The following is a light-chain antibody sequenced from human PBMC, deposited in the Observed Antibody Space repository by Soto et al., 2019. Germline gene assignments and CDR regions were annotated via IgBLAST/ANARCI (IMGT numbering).Light chain of an antibody. CDR2: KAS. V-gene: IGKV1-5*03. CDR3: LQYNSYAWT. J-gene: IGKJ1*01. Sequence: DIPMTQSPSTLSASVGATVTITCRASQSFSNWLAWYQQKPGKAPKFLIYKASTFDSGVPSRFSGSGSGTECTLTISSLQPDDFATYYCLQYNSYAWTVGQGTKGEIK. CDR1: QSFSNW.